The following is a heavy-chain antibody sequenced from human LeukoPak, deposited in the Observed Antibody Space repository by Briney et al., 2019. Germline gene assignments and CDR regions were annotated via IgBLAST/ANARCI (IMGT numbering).Heavy chain of an antibody. CDR3: AREYSSSWYGNWFDP. CDR2: IKRDGSEK. Sequence: GGSLRLSCAASGFAFSSYWMSWVRQAPGKGLEWVANIKRDGSEKYYVDSVKGRFTISRDNAKNSLYLQMDSLRAEDTAVYYCAREYSSSWYGNWFDPWGQGTLVTVSS. CDR1: GFAFSSYW. J-gene: IGHJ5*02. D-gene: IGHD6-13*01. V-gene: IGHV3-7*01.